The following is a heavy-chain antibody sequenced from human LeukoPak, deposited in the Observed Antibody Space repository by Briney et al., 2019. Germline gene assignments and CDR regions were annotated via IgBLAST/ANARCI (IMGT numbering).Heavy chain of an antibody. CDR3: ARDDSGTGWYSGDY. D-gene: IGHD6-19*01. CDR1: GDSISSYY. Sequence: PSETLSLTCSVSGDSISSYYWSWIRQPPGRGLEWIGYIYYSGSTNYNPSLKSRVAMSVDTSKNQFSLKLSSVTAADTAVYYCARDDSGTGWYSGDYWGQGILVTVSS. V-gene: IGHV4-59*01. CDR2: IYYSGST. J-gene: IGHJ4*02.